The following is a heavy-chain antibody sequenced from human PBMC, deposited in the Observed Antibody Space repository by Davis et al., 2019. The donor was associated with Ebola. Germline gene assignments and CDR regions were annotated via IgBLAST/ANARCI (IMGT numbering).Heavy chain of an antibody. CDR3: ARRSDILTGYYRGLGY. CDR2: INPSGGST. Sequence: AASVKVSCKASGYTFTGYYMHWVRQPPGQGLEWMGIINPSGGSTSYAQKFQGRVTITADKSTSTAYMELSSLRSEDTAVYYCARRSDILTGYYRGLGYWGQGTLVTVSS. D-gene: IGHD3-9*01. CDR1: GYTFTGYY. V-gene: IGHV1-46*01. J-gene: IGHJ4*02.